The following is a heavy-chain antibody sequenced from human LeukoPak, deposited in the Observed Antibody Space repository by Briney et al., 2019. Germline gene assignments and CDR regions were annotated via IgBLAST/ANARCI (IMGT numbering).Heavy chain of an antibody. J-gene: IGHJ5*02. CDR3: ARHPRSCTGGGTCYSWFDA. V-gene: IGHV4-39*01. D-gene: IGHD2-15*01. CDR1: GGSISSSSYY. CDR2: IYYSGST. Sequence: SETLSLTCTVSGGSISSSSYYWGWIRQPPGKGLEWIGSIYYSGSTYYNPSLKSRVTISIDTSRNQFSLTVHSVTAADTAMYYCARHPRSCTGGGTCYSWFDASGQGTLVTVSS.